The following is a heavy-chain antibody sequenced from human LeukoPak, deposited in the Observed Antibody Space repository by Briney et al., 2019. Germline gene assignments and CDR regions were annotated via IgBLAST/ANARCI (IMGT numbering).Heavy chain of an antibody. V-gene: IGHV3-21*01. D-gene: IGHD4-17*01. J-gene: IGHJ2*01. CDR3: ARNKINTVTTGWYFDL. Sequence: PGGSLRLSCAASGFTFSSYGMNWVRQAPGKGLEWVSFVSTGGSFIYYADSVKGRFTISRDDAKNSLYLEMNSLTAEDTAEYYCARNKINTVTTGWYFDLWGRGTLVSVSS. CDR1: GFTFSSYG. CDR2: VSTGGSFI.